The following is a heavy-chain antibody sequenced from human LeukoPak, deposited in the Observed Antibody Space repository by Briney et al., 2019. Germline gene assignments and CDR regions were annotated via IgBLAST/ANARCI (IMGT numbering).Heavy chain of an antibody. J-gene: IGHJ3*02. V-gene: IGHV4-59*01. D-gene: IGHD1-26*01. CDR1: GGSISSYY. CDR2: IYYSGST. Sequence: SETLSLTCTVSGGSISSYYWSWLRQPPGKGLEWIGYIYYSGSTNYNPSLKSRVTISVDTSKNQFSLKLSSVTAADTAVYYCARVRVGRSYPGDAFDIWGQGTMVTVSS. CDR3: ARVRVGRSYPGDAFDI.